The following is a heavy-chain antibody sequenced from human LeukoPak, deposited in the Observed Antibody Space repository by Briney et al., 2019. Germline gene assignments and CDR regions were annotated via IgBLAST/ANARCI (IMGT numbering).Heavy chain of an antibody. D-gene: IGHD1-26*01. CDR2: ISASGIST. Sequence: PGGSLRLSCAASGLTFSSYAMSWVRLAPGKGLEWVSSISASGISTYYEDSVRGRFTISRDNSESTLFLQMNSLRVEDTAVYFCAKERGVGATAGSLATFDNWGQGTLVTVSS. CDR1: GLTFSSYA. J-gene: IGHJ4*02. CDR3: AKERGVGATAGSLATFDN. V-gene: IGHV3-23*01.